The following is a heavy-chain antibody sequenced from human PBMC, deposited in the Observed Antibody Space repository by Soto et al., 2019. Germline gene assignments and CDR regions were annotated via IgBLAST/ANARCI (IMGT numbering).Heavy chain of an antibody. CDR3: ARGHLGITTTGTWYDFDY. CDR2: IYYSGRT. D-gene: IGHD2-15*01. V-gene: IGHV4-59*01. CDR1: GDSISSYY. Sequence: QVQLQESGPSLVKPSETLSLTCTVSGDSISSYYWTWIRQPPGKGLEYIGYIYYSGRTYYNPSLKSRVTISVDPSKNQFSLKLSSVTAADTAVYYCARGHLGITTTGTWYDFDYWGQGTLVTVSS. J-gene: IGHJ4*02.